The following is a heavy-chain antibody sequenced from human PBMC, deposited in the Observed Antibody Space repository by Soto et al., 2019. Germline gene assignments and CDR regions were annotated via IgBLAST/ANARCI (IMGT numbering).Heavy chain of an antibody. CDR1: GYTFTSYG. Sequence: ASVKVSCKASGYTFTSYGISWVRQAPGQGLEWMGWISAYNGNTNYAQKLQGRVTMTTDTSTSTAYMELRSLRSDDTAVYYCARDDILTGYPSKNWFDPWGQGTLVTVSS. V-gene: IGHV1-18*01. CDR2: ISAYNGNT. D-gene: IGHD3-9*01. CDR3: ARDDILTGYPSKNWFDP. J-gene: IGHJ5*02.